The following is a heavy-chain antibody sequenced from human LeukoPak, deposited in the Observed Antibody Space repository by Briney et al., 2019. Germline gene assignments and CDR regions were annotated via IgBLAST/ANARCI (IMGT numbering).Heavy chain of an antibody. Sequence: PSETLSLTCTVSGGSISSYYWSWIRQPAGKGLEWIGRIYTSGSTNYNPSLKSRVTMSVDTSKNQFSLNLSSVTAADTAVYYCAREKTTVTTRRFDYWGQGTLVTVSS. D-gene: IGHD4-17*01. CDR3: AREKTTVTTRRFDY. V-gene: IGHV4-4*07. J-gene: IGHJ4*02. CDR1: GGSISSYY. CDR2: IYTSGST.